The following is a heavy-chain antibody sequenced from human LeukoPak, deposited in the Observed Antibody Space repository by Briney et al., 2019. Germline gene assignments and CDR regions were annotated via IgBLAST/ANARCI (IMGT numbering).Heavy chain of an antibody. J-gene: IGHJ4*02. CDR2: ISSSGTTI. CDR1: GFTVSSYE. CDR3: ARDQWLVQFDS. Sequence: KTGGSLRLSCAASGFTVSSYEMNWVRQAPGKGLQWVSDISSSGTTIYYADSVKGRFTISRDNAKNSLYLQMNSLRAEDTAVYYCARDQWLVQFDSWGQGTLVTVSS. V-gene: IGHV3-48*03. D-gene: IGHD6-19*01.